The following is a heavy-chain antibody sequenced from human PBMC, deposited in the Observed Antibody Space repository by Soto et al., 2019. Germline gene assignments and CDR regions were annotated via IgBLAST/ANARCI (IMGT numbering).Heavy chain of an antibody. CDR1: GGSISSSSYY. CDR3: ASRSYGSGSYPGPDFDY. J-gene: IGHJ4*02. Sequence: SETLSLTCTVSGGSISSSSYYWGWIRQPPGKGLEWIGSIYYSGSTYYNPSLKSRVTISVDTSKNQFSLKLSSVTAADTAVYYCASRSYGSGSYPGPDFDYWGQGTLVTVSS. V-gene: IGHV4-39*01. CDR2: IYYSGST. D-gene: IGHD3-10*01.